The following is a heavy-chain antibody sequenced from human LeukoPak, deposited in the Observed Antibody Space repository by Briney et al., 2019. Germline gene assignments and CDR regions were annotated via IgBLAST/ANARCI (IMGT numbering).Heavy chain of an antibody. Sequence: GGSLRLSCAASGFTFSNYWMSWVRQAPGKGLEWVANLDQGGSDEYYADSVKGRFTISRDNAKNSLYLQVSSLRVEDTAVYYCARAGSSGSVDYWGQGTLVTVS. V-gene: IGHV3-7*01. CDR3: ARAGSSGSVDY. J-gene: IGHJ4*02. CDR1: GFTFSNYW. CDR2: LDQGGSDE. D-gene: IGHD3-10*01.